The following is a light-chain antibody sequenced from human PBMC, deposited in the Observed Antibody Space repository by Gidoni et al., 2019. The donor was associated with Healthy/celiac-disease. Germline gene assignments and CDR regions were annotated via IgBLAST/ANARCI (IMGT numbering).Light chain of an antibody. CDR3: QHSLP. CDR1: QSVLYSSNHKNY. Sequence: DSVMTQSPDSLAVSLGERATINGKSSQSVLYSSNHKNYFAWYQQKPGQPPKLLIYWASTRESGVPDRFRGRGSVTDFSLSLCSLQAVDVAVSYCQHSLPFGQGTKLEIK. J-gene: IGKJ2*01. CDR2: WAS. V-gene: IGKV4-1*01.